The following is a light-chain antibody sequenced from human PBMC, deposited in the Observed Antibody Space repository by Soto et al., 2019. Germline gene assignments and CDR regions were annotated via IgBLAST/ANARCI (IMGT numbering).Light chain of an antibody. V-gene: IGKV1-39*01. Sequence: DIQMTQSPSSLSASVGDRVTITCRASQSISSYLNWYQQKPGKAPKLLIYAASSLQSVVPSRFSGSGSGTDFTLTISSLQPEDFATYYCQQSYSTPYTFCQGTKLEIK. CDR2: AAS. J-gene: IGKJ2*01. CDR1: QSISSY. CDR3: QQSYSTPYT.